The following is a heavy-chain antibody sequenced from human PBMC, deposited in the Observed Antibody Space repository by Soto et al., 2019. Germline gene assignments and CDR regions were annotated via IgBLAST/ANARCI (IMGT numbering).Heavy chain of an antibody. Sequence: GGSLRLACEDSGVTLIHHAMTWVRQAPGKGLEWVSSISESGATTYYADSVKGRFTISRDNPKNTLFLQMKSLRAEDTAVYYCVPGSSGAGGEDRWGPGTLVTVSS. D-gene: IGHD1-26*01. CDR2: ISESGATT. CDR3: VPGSSGAGGEDR. CDR1: GVTLIHHA. V-gene: IGHV3-23*01. J-gene: IGHJ5*02.